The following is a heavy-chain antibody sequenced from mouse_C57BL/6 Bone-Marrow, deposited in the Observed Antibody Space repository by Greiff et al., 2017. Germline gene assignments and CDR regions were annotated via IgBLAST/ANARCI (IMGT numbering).Heavy chain of an antibody. J-gene: IGHJ1*03. CDR2: IWSGGST. CDR3: ARLYDWYFDV. CDR1: GFSLTSYG. Sequence: QVQLQQSGPGLVQPSQSLSITCTVSGFSLTSYGVHWVRQSPGKGLEWLGVIWSGGSTDYNAAFISRLSISKDNSKSQVFFKMTSLQADDTAIYYCARLYDWYFDVWGTGTTVTVSS. V-gene: IGHV2-2*01. D-gene: IGHD1-1*01.